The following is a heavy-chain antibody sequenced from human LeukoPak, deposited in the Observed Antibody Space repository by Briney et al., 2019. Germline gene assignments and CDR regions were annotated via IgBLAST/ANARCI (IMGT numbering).Heavy chain of an antibody. CDR2: IDAGNGRT. Sequence: ASVKVSCKASGYTFTGYYMHWVRQAPGQRLEWMGWIDAGNGRTKYSQDFQGRVTITRDTSARIAYMELSSLTSDDMSVYYCARYPVVGYSYGYYYYYMDVWGKGTTVTVSS. CDR1: GYTFTGYY. CDR3: ARYPVVGYSYGYYYYYMDV. D-gene: IGHD5-18*01. J-gene: IGHJ6*03. V-gene: IGHV1-3*03.